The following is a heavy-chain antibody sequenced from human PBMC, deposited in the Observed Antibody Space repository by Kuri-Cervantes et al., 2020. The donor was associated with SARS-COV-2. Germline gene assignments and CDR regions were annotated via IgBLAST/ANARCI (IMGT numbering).Heavy chain of an antibody. CDR3: ARGTGDMSNFSNWFDP. V-gene: IGHV1-2*04. CDR1: GYTFTGYY. CDR2: INPNSGGT. D-gene: IGHD2-21*01. J-gene: IGHJ5*02. Sequence: ASVKVSCKASGYTFTGYYMHWVRQAPGQGLEWMGWINPNSGGTNYAQKFQGWVTMTRDTSISTAYMELSRLRSNETAVYYCARGTGDMSNFSNWFDPWGQGTLVTVSS.